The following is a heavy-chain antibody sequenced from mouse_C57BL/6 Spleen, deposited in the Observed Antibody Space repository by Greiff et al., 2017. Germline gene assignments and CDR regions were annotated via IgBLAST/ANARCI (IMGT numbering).Heavy chain of an antibody. D-gene: IGHD2-4*01. CDR2: ISSGGDYL. CDR3: TRWDDYDGGYDFDY. J-gene: IGHJ2*01. CDR1: GFTFSSYA. V-gene: IGHV5-9-1*02. Sequence: EVKVEESGEGLVKPGGSLKLSCAASGFTFSSYAMSWVRQTPEKRLEWVAYISSGGDYLYYADTVTGRFPISRDNARNTLYLQMSSLKSEDTAMYYCTRWDDYDGGYDFDYWGQGTTLTVSS.